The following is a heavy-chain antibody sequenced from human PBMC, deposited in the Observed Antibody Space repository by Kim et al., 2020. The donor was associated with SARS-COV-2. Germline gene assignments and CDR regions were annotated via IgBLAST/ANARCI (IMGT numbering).Heavy chain of an antibody. CDR1: GGSISSYY. CDR3: ARVGGYYEGYEDV. V-gene: IGHV4-59*13. CDR2: IYYSGST. D-gene: IGHD3-22*01. J-gene: IGHJ6*02. Sequence: SETLSLTCTVSGGSISSYYWSWIRQPPGKGLEWIGYIYYSGSTNYNPSLKSRVTISVDTSKNQFSLKLSSVTAADTAVYYCARVGGYYEGYEDVWGQGTTVTVSS.